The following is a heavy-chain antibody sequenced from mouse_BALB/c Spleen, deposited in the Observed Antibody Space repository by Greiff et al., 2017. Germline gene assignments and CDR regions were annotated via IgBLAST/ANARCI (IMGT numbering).Heavy chain of an antibody. CDR3: ARRQSYAMDY. CDR1: GFTFSSYY. Sequence: DVMLVESGGGLVKLGGSLKLSCAASGFTFSSYYMSWVRQTPEKRLELVAAINSNGGSTYYPDTVKGRFTISRDNAKNTLYLQMSSLKSEDTALYYCARRQSYAMDYWGQGTSVTVSS. J-gene: IGHJ4*01. CDR2: INSNGGST. V-gene: IGHV5-6-2*01.